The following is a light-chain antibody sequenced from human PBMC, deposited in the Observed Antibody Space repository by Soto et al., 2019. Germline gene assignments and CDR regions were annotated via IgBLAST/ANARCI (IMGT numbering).Light chain of an antibody. CDR2: AAS. J-gene: IGKJ4*01. Sequence: DIQMTQSPSSLSASVGDRVTITCRARQSISSYLNGYQQKPGKAPKIVIYAASSLQSGDPSRFRGSGAGTDFTLTITSLQPEDFASYYGQQSYSTPLTFGGGTKVEIK. V-gene: IGKV1-39*01. CDR1: QSISSY. CDR3: QQSYSTPLT.